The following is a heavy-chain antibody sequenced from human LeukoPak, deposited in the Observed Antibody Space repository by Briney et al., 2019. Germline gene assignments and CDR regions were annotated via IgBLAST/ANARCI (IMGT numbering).Heavy chain of an antibody. Sequence: PSETLSLTCAVSGGSISSGGYSWSWIRQPPGKGLEWIGYIYHSGSTYYNPSLKSRVTISVDRSKNQFSLKLSSVTAADTAVYYCARDRYGDHTYFDYWGQGTLVTVPS. CDR3: ARDRYGDHTYFDY. J-gene: IGHJ4*02. V-gene: IGHV4-30-2*01. D-gene: IGHD4-17*01. CDR1: GGSISSGGYS. CDR2: IYHSGST.